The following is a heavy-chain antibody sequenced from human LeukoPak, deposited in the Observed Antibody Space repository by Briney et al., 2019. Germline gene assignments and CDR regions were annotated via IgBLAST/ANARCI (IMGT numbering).Heavy chain of an antibody. CDR3: ARERRAVAVPFDY. CDR2: INPSDGST. CDR1: GGSFINYG. J-gene: IGHJ4*02. D-gene: IGHD6-19*01. Sequence: ASVKVSCKASGGSFINYGVSWVRQAPGQGLEWMGIINPSDGSTSYAQKFQGRVTMTRDTATSTVYMELSSRRSEDTAVYYCARERRAVAVPFDYWGQGTLVTVSS. V-gene: IGHV1-46*01.